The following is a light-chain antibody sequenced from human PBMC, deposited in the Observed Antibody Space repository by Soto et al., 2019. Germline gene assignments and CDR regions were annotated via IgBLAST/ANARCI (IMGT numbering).Light chain of an antibody. CDR2: SNS. Sequence: QSVVTQPPSASGTPGQRVTISCSGGSSNIGSNTVNWYHQLPGTAPKVLIFSNSQRPSGVPDRFSGAKSGTSASLAISGLQSEDEANYYCATWDDGLSAYVFGTGTKLTVL. J-gene: IGLJ1*01. CDR1: SSNIGSNT. CDR3: ATWDDGLSAYV. V-gene: IGLV1-44*01.